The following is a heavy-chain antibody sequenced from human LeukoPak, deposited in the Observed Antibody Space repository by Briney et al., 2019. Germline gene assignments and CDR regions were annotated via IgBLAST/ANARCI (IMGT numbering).Heavy chain of an antibody. CDR3: SRVRYCSGRSCYFGAFDI. CDR1: GLTFGDYA. D-gene: IGHD2-15*01. CDR2: IRSKAYGGTT. J-gene: IGHJ3*02. Sequence: PGGSLGLSCTASGLTFGDYAMSWVRQAPGKGLEWVSFIRSKAYGGTTEYAASVKGRFIISRDDTKSIAYLQMNSLKTEDTAVYYCSRVRYCSGRSCYFGAFDIWGQGTMVTVSS. V-gene: IGHV3-49*04.